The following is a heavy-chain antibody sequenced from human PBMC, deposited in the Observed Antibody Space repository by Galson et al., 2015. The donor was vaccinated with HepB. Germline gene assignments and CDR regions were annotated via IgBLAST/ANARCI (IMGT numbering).Heavy chain of an antibody. J-gene: IGHJ6*02. CDR2: IDPSDSYT. D-gene: IGHD5-12*01. CDR1: GYSFTSYW. Sequence: SGAEVKXPGESLRISCKGSGYSFTSYWISXXXQMPGKGLEWMGRIDPSDSYTNYSPSFQGHVTISADKSISTAYLQWSSLKASDTAMYYCARRSKATGPLYGMDVWGQGTTVTVSS. CDR3: ARRSKATGPLYGMDV. V-gene: IGHV5-10-1*01.